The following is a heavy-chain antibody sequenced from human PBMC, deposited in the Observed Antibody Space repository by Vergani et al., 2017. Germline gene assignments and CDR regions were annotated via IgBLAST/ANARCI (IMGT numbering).Heavy chain of an antibody. CDR1: GFTFDDYA. CDR2: ISWNSGSI. J-gene: IGHJ6*03. CDR3: AKGSGNYVSHYYMDV. Sequence: EVQLVESGGGLVQPGRSLRLSCAASGFTFDDYAMHWVRQAPGKGLEWVSGISWNSGSIGYADSVKGRFTISRDNAKNSLYLQMNSLRAEDTALYYCAKGSGNYVSHYYMDVWGKGTTVTVSS. V-gene: IGHV3-9*01. D-gene: IGHD4-23*01.